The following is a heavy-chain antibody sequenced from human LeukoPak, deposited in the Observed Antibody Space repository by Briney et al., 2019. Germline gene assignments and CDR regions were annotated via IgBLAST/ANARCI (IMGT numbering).Heavy chain of an antibody. Sequence: GGSLRLSCAASGFTFGSYGMHWVRQAPGKGLEWVAVISYDGSNKYYANSVKGRFTISRDNSKNTLYLQMNSLRAEDTAVYYCARETAAGGEDYWGQGTLVTVSS. CDR3: ARETAAGGEDY. CDR1: GFTFGSYG. J-gene: IGHJ4*02. CDR2: ISYDGSNK. D-gene: IGHD2-21*01. V-gene: IGHV3-30*03.